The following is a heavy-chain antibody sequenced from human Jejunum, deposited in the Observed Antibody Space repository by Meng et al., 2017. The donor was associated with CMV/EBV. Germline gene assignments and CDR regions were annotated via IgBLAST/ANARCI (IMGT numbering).Heavy chain of an antibody. CDR2: ISNTGSPI. J-gene: IGHJ4*02. D-gene: IGHD3-16*02. V-gene: IGHV3-11*04. Sequence: SCAASGFSFSDYYLSWSRQAPGKGLEWVSYISNTGSPIYYADSVRGRFTISRDNAKNSLYLQMNSLRAEDAAVYYCAASSVIAPFYWGQGTLVTVSS. CDR3: AASSVIAPFY. CDR1: GFSFSDYY.